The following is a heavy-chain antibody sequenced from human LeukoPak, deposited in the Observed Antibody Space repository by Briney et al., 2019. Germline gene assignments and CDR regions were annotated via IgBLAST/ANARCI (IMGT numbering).Heavy chain of an antibody. CDR1: GGSFSGYY. D-gene: IGHD5-18*01. Sequence: PSETLSLTCAVYGGSFSGYYWSWIRQPPGKGLEWIGEIKHSGSTNYNPSLKSRVTISVDTSKNQFSLKLSSVTAADTAVYYCARGRLRWPFDSWGQGTLVTVSS. J-gene: IGHJ4*02. V-gene: IGHV4-34*01. CDR2: IKHSGST. CDR3: ARGRLRWPFDS.